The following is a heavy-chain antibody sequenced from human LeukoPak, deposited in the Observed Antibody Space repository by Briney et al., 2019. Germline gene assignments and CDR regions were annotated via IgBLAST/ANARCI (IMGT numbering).Heavy chain of an antibody. Sequence: SETLSLTCTVSSGSVSSGSYYWSWIRQPPGKGLEWIGYIFYSGSTNYNPSLKSRITMSVDTCKNQLSLKLGSMTAADTAVYYCARSVQYYYYGMDVWGQGTTVTVSS. V-gene: IGHV4-61*01. CDR3: ARSVQYYYYGMDV. D-gene: IGHD2/OR15-2a*01. CDR2: IFYSGST. J-gene: IGHJ6*02. CDR1: SGSVSSGSYY.